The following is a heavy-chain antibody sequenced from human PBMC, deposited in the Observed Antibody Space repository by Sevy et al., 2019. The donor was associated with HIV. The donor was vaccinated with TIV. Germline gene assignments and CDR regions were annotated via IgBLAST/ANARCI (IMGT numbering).Heavy chain of an antibody. D-gene: IGHD2-2*03. CDR2: IPPDGTTK. Sequence: GESLKISCAASGFTFSSYGMHWVRQAPGKGLEGGAVIPPDGTTKYYGDSMRGRFTISRDNSKNTLYLQMDTVRVEDTAVYDCATGYCSQMCLFDYWGQGTLVTVSS. V-gene: IGHV3-30*03. CDR3: ATGYCSQMCLFDY. J-gene: IGHJ4*02. CDR1: GFTFSSYG.